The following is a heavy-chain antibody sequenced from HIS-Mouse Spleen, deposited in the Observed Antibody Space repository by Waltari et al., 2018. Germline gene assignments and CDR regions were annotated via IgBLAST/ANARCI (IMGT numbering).Heavy chain of an antibody. Sequence: QLQLQESGPGLVKPSETLSLTCTVSGGSISSSSYYWGWIRQPPGKGLEWIGSIYYSGSTYDHPSLKSRVTISVDTSKNQFSVKLSSVTAADTAVYYCASGYSSSWYYFDYWGQGTLVTVSS. V-gene: IGHV4-39*07. CDR3: ASGYSSSWYYFDY. D-gene: IGHD6-13*01. CDR1: GGSISSSSYY. J-gene: IGHJ4*02. CDR2: IYYSGST.